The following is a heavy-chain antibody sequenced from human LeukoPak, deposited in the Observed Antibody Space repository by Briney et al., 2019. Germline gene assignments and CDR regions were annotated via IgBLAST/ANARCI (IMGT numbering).Heavy chain of an antibody. Sequence: GGSLRLSCAASGFTFSSYAMSWVRQAPGKGLEWVSTLSGSGGSSYNADSVKGRFTISRDNSKNTLLLQMNRLRPADTAIYYCAKEPTIEAGVNGMDVWGQGTTVTVSS. D-gene: IGHD6-13*01. CDR3: AKEPTIEAGVNGMDV. V-gene: IGHV3-23*01. CDR1: GFTFSSYA. CDR2: LSGSGGSS. J-gene: IGHJ6*02.